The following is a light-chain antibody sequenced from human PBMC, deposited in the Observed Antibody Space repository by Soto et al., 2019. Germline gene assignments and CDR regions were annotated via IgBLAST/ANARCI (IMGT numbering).Light chain of an antibody. CDR2: DVT. CDR1: SSDVGAYNH. V-gene: IGLV2-14*01. Sequence: QSALTQPASVSGSPGQSITISCTGTSSDVGAYNHVSWFQQHPGKAPKLMIYDVTNRPSGVSNRFSGSKSGNTASLTISGLQAEDEADYYCSSYTSTVTVVFGGGTKLTVL. CDR3: SSYTSTVTVV. J-gene: IGLJ2*01.